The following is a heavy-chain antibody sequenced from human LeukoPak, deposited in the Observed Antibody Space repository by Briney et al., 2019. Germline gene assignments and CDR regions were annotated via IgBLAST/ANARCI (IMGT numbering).Heavy chain of an antibody. J-gene: IGHJ4*02. D-gene: IGHD1-26*01. CDR3: TTDQTRRGANTY. Sequence: PGESLRLSCAASGFPFSNAWMNWVRQAPGKGLEWVGRIKSKSDGGTADYAAPVKGRVTISRDDSENMVYLHMNSLITEDTALYYCTTDQTRRGANTYWGQGTLVLVSS. V-gene: IGHV3-15*05. CDR1: GFPFSNAW. CDR2: IKSKSDGGTA.